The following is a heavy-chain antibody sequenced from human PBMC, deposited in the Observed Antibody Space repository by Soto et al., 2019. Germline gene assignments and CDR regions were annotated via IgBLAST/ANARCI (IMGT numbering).Heavy chain of an antibody. CDR2: INHSGST. V-gene: IGHV4-34*01. J-gene: IGHJ6*02. CDR3: ARLPGIAVAGTYYYYYYGMDV. Sequence: LSLTFAVYGGSFSGYYLSWIRQPPGKGLEWIGEINHSGSTNYNPSLKSRVTISVDTSKNQFSLKLSSVTAADTAVYYCARLPGIAVAGTYYYYYYGMDVWGQGTTVTVSS. CDR1: GGSFSGYY. D-gene: IGHD6-19*01.